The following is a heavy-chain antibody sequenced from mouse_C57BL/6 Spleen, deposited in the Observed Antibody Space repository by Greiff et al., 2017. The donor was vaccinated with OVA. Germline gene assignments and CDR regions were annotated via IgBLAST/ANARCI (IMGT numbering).Heavy chain of an antibody. D-gene: IGHD1-1*01. CDR2: INPSTGGT. J-gene: IGHJ3*01. V-gene: IGHV1-42*01. CDR1: GYSFTGYY. Sequence: VQLQQSGPELVKPGASVKISCKASGYSFTGYYMNWVKQSPEKSLEWIGEINPSTGGTTYNQKFKAKATLTVDKSSSTAYMQLKSLTSEDSAVYYCARSGGKDGTAWFAYWGQGTLVTVSA. CDR3: ARSGGKDGTAWFAY.